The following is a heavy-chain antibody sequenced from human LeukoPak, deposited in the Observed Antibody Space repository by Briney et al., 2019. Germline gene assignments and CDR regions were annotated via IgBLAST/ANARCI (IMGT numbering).Heavy chain of an antibody. CDR1: GGSVSDYY. J-gene: IGHJ3*02. CDR3: ARDTAMYRAFDI. D-gene: IGHD2-8*01. CDR2: IYHSGST. V-gene: IGHV4-38-2*02. Sequence: SETLSLTCTISGGSVSDYYWGWIRQPPGEGLEWIGSIYHSGSTYYNPSLKSRVTISLDKSKKQFSLKLSSVTAADTAVYYCARDTAMYRAFDIWGQGTMVTVSS.